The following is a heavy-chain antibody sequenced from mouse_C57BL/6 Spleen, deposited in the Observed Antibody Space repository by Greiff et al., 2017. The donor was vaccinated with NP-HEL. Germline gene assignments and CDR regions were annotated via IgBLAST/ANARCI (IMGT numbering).Heavy chain of an antibody. D-gene: IGHD2-5*01. CDR1: GYAFSSSW. CDR2: IYPGDGDT. CDR3: ARLRSNYERGAMDY. Sequence: VQLQESGPELVKPGASVKISCKASGYAFSSSWMNWVKQRPGKGLEWIGRIYPGDGDTNYNGKFKGKATLTADKSSSTAYMQLSSLTSEDSAVYFCARLRSNYERGAMDYWGQGTSVTVSS. V-gene: IGHV1-82*01. J-gene: IGHJ4*01.